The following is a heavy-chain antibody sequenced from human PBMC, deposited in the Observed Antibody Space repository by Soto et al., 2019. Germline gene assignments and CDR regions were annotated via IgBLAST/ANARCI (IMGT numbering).Heavy chain of an antibody. CDR3: ARARGLGWLRFYYYYYMDV. Sequence: ASVKVSCKASGYTLTSYDINWVRQATGQGLEWMGWMNPNSGNTGYAQKLQGRVTMTRNTSISTAYMELSSLRSEDTAVYYCARARGLGWLRFYYYYYMDVWGKGTTVTVSS. CDR2: MNPNSGNT. CDR1: GYTLTSYD. J-gene: IGHJ6*03. V-gene: IGHV1-8*01. D-gene: IGHD5-12*01.